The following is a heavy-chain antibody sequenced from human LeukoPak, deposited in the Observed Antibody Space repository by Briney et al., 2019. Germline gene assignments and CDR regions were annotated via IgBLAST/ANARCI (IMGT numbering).Heavy chain of an antibody. CDR1: GFSLSTSGVG. V-gene: IGHV2-5*02. J-gene: IGHJ5*02. D-gene: IGHD1-1*01. CDR3: VRRHYQLGFAP. CDR2: IYWDDDK. Sequence: ESGPTLVNPTQTLTLTCTFSGFSLSTSGVGVGWIRQPPGKALEWLELIYWDDDKRYSPSLKNRLTITKDTSKNQVVLTMTNMDPVDTATYYCVRRHYQLGFAPWGQGTLVTVSS.